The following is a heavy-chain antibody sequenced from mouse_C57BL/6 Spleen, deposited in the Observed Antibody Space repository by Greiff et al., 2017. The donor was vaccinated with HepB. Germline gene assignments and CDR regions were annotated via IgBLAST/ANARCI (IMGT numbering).Heavy chain of an antibody. J-gene: IGHJ2*01. CDR3: ARAYGFDY. CDR1: GFTFTDYY. Sequence: DVKLVESGGGLVQPGGSLSLSCAASGFTFTDYYMSWVRQPPGKALEWLGFIRNKDNGYTTEYSASVKGRFTISRENSQSILYLEMNALRAEDNATYYCARAYGFDYWGQGTTLTVSS. CDR2: IRNKDNGYTT. D-gene: IGHD1-1*01. V-gene: IGHV7-3*01.